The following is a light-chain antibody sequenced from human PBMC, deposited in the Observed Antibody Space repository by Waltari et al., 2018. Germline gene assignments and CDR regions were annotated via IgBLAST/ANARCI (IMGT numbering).Light chain of an antibody. CDR2: GAS. J-gene: IGKJ1*01. CDR3: QHYVRLPAT. V-gene: IGKV3-20*01. CDR1: QSVRGS. Sequence: EIVLPPSPRTLSLPPGERATLSCRASQSVRGSLAWYQQKAGQAPRPLIYGASSRATGIPDRFSGSGSGTDFSLTISRLEPEDFAVYYCQHYVRLPATFGQGTKVEI.